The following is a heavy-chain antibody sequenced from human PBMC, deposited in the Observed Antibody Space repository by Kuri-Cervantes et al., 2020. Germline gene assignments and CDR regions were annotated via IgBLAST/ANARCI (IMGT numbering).Heavy chain of an antibody. CDR1: GYTFTGYY. V-gene: IGHV1-2*02. CDR2: INPNSGGT. Sequence: ASVKVSCKASGYTFTGYYMHWVRQAPGQGLEWMGWINPNSGGTNYAQKFQGRVTMTRDTSISTAYMELSRLRSDDTAVYYCARDGSYYDFWSGYYNYYYGMDVWGQGTTVTVS. D-gene: IGHD3-3*01. J-gene: IGHJ6*02. CDR3: ARDGSYYDFWSGYYNYYYGMDV.